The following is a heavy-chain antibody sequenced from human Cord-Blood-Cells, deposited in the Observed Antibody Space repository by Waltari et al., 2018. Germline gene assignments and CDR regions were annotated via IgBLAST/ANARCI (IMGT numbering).Heavy chain of an antibody. V-gene: IGHV1-8*03. CDR2: MNPNSGNT. D-gene: IGHD3-9*01. CDR1: GYTFTSYD. J-gene: IGHJ3*02. CDR3: ARDFTNYDILTGYYKDAFDI. Sequence: QVQLVQSGAEVKKPGASVKVSCKASGYTFTSYDINWVRQATVQGLEWMGWMNPNSGNTGYAQKFQGRVTITRNTSISTAYMELSSLRSEDTAVYYCARDFTNYDILTGYYKDAFDIWGQGTMVTVSS.